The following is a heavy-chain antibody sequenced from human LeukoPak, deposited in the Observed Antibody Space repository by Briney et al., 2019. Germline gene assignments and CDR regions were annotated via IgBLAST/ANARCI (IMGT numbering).Heavy chain of an antibody. J-gene: IGHJ4*02. D-gene: IGHD6-6*01. CDR3: ARDLGTYGSSSIFFDY. V-gene: IGHV1-18*01. CDR1: GYSFTSFG. Sequence: ASVKVSCKASGYSFTSFGIGWVRQAPGQGPEWMAWISAYNGDTRYEPKFQGRVTMTTDTSTSTTYMELRSLRSDDTAVYYCARDLGTYGSSSIFFDYWGQGTLVTVSS. CDR2: ISAYNGDT.